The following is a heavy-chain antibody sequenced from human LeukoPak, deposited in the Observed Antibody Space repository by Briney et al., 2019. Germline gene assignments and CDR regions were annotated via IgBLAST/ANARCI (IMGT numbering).Heavy chain of an antibody. D-gene: IGHD6-13*01. CDR2: IKRDGSEK. V-gene: IGHV3-7*01. CDR1: GFTFSSYS. Sequence: GGSLRLSCAASGFTFSSYSMNWVRQAPGKGLEWVANIKRDGSEKYYVDSVKGRFTISRDNAKNSLYLQLKSLRTEDTAVYYCARGRGSWYGVYFDYWGQGSLVTVSS. J-gene: IGHJ4*02. CDR3: ARGRGSWYGVYFDY.